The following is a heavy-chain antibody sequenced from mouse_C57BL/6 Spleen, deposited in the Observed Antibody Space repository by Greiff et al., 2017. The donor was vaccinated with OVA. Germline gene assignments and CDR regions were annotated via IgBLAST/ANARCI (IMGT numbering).Heavy chain of an antibody. CDR1: GYTFTSYT. V-gene: IGHV1-4*01. D-gene: IGHD2-1*01. CDR3: ARGNYGDYAMDY. Sequence: QVQLQQSGAELARPGASVKMSCKASGYTFTSYTMHWVKQRPGQGLEWIGYINPSSGYTKYNQKFKDKATLTADKSSSTAYMQLSSLTSEDSAVYYCARGNYGDYAMDYWGQGTSVTVSS. J-gene: IGHJ4*01. CDR2: INPSSGYT.